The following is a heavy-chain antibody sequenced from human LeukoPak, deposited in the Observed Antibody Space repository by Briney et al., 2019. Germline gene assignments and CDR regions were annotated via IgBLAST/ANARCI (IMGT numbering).Heavy chain of an antibody. CDR2: VSTSGNT. J-gene: IGHJ4*02. Sequence: PSQTLSLTCTVSGDSLTRGGYYWTWVRQNTAKGLGWLAYVSTSGNTYYYPSRQGRFTISADTSKNQCSLRLSVLTAADTAVYYCAREGFCTGGSCLDYWGQGPLVTVYS. CDR3: AREGFCTGGSCLDY. D-gene: IGHD2-15*01. V-gene: IGHV4-31*03. CDR1: GDSLTRGGYY.